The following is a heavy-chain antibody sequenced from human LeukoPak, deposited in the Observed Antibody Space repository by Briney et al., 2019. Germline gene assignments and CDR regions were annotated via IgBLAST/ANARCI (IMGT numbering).Heavy chain of an antibody. CDR3: ARTAVAGIPYYYGMDV. Sequence: SETLSLTGTVSGGSISSYYWSWIRQPPGKGLEWIGYIYYSGSTNYNPSLKSRVTISVDTSKNQFSLKLSSVTAADTAVYYCARTAVAGIPYYYGMDVWGQGTTVTVSS. CDR2: IYYSGST. CDR1: GGSISSYY. J-gene: IGHJ6*02. D-gene: IGHD6-19*01. V-gene: IGHV4-59*08.